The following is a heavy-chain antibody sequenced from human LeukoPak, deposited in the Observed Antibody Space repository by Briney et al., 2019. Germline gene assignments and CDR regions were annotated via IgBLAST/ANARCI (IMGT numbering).Heavy chain of an antibody. CDR1: GFTFSSYA. D-gene: IGHD4-11*01. CDR2: ISGSGSGGNI. J-gene: IGHJ6*03. Sequence: GGSLRLSCAASGFTFSSYAMSWVRQAPGQGLEWVSAISGSGSGGNIRYADSVKGRFTISRDNSKNTLYLQMNSLRAEDTAVYYCAKSSDYTYYYYMDVWGKGTTVTVSS. V-gene: IGHV3-23*01. CDR3: AKSSDYTYYYYMDV.